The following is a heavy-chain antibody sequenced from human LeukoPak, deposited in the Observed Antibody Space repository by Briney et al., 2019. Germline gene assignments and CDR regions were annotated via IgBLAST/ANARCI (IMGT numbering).Heavy chain of an antibody. Sequence: PGGSLKLSCAASGFSFSPYAMTWVRQAPGKGLEWVSSISGSGDKTYYAESVKGRFTISRDNSKNTLFLQMNSLRAEDTAIFYCAKRFAYTTGWFFDLWGQGILVTVSS. V-gene: IGHV3-23*01. D-gene: IGHD6-19*01. CDR2: ISGSGDKT. CDR3: AKRFAYTTGWFFDL. J-gene: IGHJ4*02. CDR1: GFSFSPYA.